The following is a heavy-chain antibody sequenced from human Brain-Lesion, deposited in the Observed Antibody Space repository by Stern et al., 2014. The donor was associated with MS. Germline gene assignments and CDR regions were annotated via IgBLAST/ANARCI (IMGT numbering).Heavy chain of an antibody. Sequence: EQLVESGGTLVKPGGSLRLSCAASGFIFSDYYMNWIRQAPGQGLEWVSYISTTASTIYYACSVKGRFTISMDNTKNSLFLQMSSLRAEDTAVYYCTISSSRYYFDSWGLGTLVTVSS. CDR2: ISTTASTI. V-gene: IGHV3-11*01. CDR1: GFIFSDYY. D-gene: IGHD2-2*01. CDR3: TISSSRYYFDS. J-gene: IGHJ4*02.